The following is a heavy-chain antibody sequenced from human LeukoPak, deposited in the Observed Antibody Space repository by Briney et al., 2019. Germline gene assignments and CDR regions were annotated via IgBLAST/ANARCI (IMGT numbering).Heavy chain of an antibody. V-gene: IGHV3-21*01. Sequence: GGSLRLSCAASGFTFSSYSMNWVRQAPGKGLEWVSSISSSSSYIYYADSVKGRFTISRDNAKNSLYLQMNSLRAEDTAVYYCARDGWSGSPDAFDIWGQGTMVTVSS. D-gene: IGHD2-15*01. CDR1: GFTFSSYS. CDR2: ISSSSSYI. J-gene: IGHJ3*02. CDR3: ARDGWSGSPDAFDI.